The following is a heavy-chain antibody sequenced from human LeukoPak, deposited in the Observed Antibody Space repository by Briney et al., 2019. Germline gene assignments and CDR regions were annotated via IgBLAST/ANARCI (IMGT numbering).Heavy chain of an antibody. CDR2: VSGSGGST. J-gene: IGHJ4*02. Sequence: SGGSLRLSCAGSGFTLSNSWMGWVRHAPGEGLEWVAGVSGSGGSTNYADSVKGRFTISRDNPKNTLYLQMNSLRAEDTAVYFCAKRGVVIRVILVGFHKEAYYFDSWGQGALVTVSS. D-gene: IGHD3-22*01. CDR3: AKRGVVIRVILVGFHKEAYYFDS. V-gene: IGHV3-23*01. CDR1: GFTLSNSW.